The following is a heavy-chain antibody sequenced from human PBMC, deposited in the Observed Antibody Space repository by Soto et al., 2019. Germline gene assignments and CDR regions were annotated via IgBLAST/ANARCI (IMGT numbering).Heavy chain of an antibody. D-gene: IGHD4-17*01. J-gene: IGHJ3*02. CDR3: ARGREDYGDYWMDI. CDR1: GYTFTSYD. CDR2: MNPNSGNT. Sequence: ASVKVSCKASGYTFTSYDINWVRQATGQGLEWMGWMNPNSGNTGYAQKFQGRVTMTRNTSISTAYMELSSLRSEDTAVYYCARGREDYGDYWMDIWGQGTMVTVSS. V-gene: IGHV1-8*01.